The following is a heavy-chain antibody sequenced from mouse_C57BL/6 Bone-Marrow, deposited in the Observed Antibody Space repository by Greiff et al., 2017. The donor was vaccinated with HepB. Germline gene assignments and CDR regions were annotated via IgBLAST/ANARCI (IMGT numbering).Heavy chain of an antibody. CDR2: IYPGDGDT. J-gene: IGHJ3*01. CDR1: GYAFSSYW. D-gene: IGHD2-3*01. V-gene: IGHV1-80*01. CDR3: ARGGYDGYYFAY. Sequence: VQLQQSGAELVKPGASVKISCKASGYAFSSYWMNWVKQRPGKGLEWIGQIYPGDGDTNYNGKFKGKATLTAAKSSSTAYMQLSSLTSEDSAVYFCARGGYDGYYFAYWGQGTLVTVSA.